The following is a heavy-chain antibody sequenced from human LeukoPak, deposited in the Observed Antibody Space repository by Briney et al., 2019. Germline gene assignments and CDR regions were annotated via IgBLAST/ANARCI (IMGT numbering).Heavy chain of an antibody. CDR2: ISSSSSYI. CDR1: GFTFSSYS. CDR3: ARVGKGIAAAGFDY. V-gene: IGHV3-21*01. Sequence: PGGSLRLSCAASGFTFSSYSMNWVRQAPGMGLEWVSSISSSSSYIYYADSVKGRFTISRDNAKNSLYLQMNSLRAEDTAVYYCARVGKGIAAAGFDYWGQGTLVTVSS. J-gene: IGHJ4*02. D-gene: IGHD6-13*01.